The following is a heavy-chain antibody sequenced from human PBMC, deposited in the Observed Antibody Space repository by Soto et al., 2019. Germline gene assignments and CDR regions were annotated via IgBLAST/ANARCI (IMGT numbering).Heavy chain of an antibody. CDR1: GYSFTSYW. CDR3: ASGSDYYYYGMDV. J-gene: IGHJ6*02. D-gene: IGHD3-10*01. V-gene: IGHV5-51*01. Sequence: PGASLKISCKGSGYSFTSYWIGWVRQMPGKGLEWMGIIYPGDSDTRYSPSFQGQVTISADKSISTAYLQWSSLKASDAAMYYCASGSDYYYYGMDVWGQGTTGTVS. CDR2: IYPGDSDT.